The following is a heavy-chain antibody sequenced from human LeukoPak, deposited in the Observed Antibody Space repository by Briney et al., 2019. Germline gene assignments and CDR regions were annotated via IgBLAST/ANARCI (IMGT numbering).Heavy chain of an antibody. CDR3: ARLLHDWFDS. CDR2: TYYRGSA. Sequence: SETLSLTCAVYGGSFSGYYWSWIRQPPGKGLEWLGYTYYRGSANYNPSLKSRVTISIDTSKNQFSLKLTSVTAADTAVYYCARLLHDWFDSWGQGTLVTVSS. J-gene: IGHJ5*01. CDR1: GGSFSGYY. D-gene: IGHD4-11*01. V-gene: IGHV4-59*08.